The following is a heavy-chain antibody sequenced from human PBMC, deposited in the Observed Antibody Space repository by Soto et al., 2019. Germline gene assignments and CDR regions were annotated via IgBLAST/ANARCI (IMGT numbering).Heavy chain of an antibody. V-gene: IGHV1-69*13. CDR3: ARAYYDSSGYSYDWFDP. Sequence: SVKVSCKASGGTFSSYAISWVRQAPGQGLEWMGGIIPIFGTANYAQKFQGRVTITADESTSTAYMELSSLRSEDTAVYYCARAYYDSSGYSYDWFDPWGQGTLVTVSS. J-gene: IGHJ5*02. CDR2: IIPIFGTA. CDR1: GGTFSSYA. D-gene: IGHD3-22*01.